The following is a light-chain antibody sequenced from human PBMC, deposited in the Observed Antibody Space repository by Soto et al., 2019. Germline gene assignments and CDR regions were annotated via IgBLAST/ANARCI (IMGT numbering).Light chain of an antibody. V-gene: IGLV1-47*01. CDR2: NNN. Sequence: HSVLTQPPSASGTPGQRVTISCSGSSSNIGSNYVSWYQQLPGTAPKLLIYNNNQRPSGVPDRFSGSKSGTSASLAISGLRSEDEADYYCAAWDDSLSGYVFGTGTKLTVL. J-gene: IGLJ1*01. CDR1: SSNIGSNY. CDR3: AAWDDSLSGYV.